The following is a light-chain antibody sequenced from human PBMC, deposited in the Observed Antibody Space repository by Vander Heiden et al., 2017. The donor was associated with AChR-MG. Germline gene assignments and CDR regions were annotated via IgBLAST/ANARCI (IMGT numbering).Light chain of an antibody. CDR3: QHLNSYPIT. CDR2: AAS. Sequence: DIQLTQSPSFLSTSVGDRVTITCRARQGITDYLAWYQQKPGKAPKLLIFAASTLLSGVPSRFSGSGSGTEFTLTISSLQPEDVATYYCQHLNSYPITFGQGTRLEIK. V-gene: IGKV1-9*01. CDR1: QGITDY. J-gene: IGKJ5*01.